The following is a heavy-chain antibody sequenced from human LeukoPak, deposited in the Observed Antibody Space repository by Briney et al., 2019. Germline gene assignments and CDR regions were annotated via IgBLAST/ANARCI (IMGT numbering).Heavy chain of an antibody. J-gene: IGHJ4*02. D-gene: IGHD3-22*01. CDR3: ARGYDSSGYFSD. CDR1: GYTFSSNA. Sequence: ASVKVSCKASGYTFSSNAINWVRQATGQGLEWMGWIDTNTGNPTYAQGFTGQFVFSLDTSVGTAYLQISSLKAEDTAEYFCARGYDSSGYFSDWGQGTLVTVSS. CDR2: IDTNTGNP. V-gene: IGHV7-4-1*02.